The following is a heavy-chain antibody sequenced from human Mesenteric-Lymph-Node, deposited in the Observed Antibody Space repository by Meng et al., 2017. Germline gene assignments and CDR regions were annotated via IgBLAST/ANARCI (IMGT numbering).Heavy chain of an antibody. CDR3: AREERSGVVVAAISPNDAFDI. CDR2: ISAYNGNT. Sequence: ASVKVSCKASGYTFTSYGISWVRQAPGQGLEWMGWISAYNGNTNYAQKLQGRVTMTTDTSTSTAYMELRSLRSEDTTVYYCAREERSGVVVAAISPNDAFDIWGQGTMVTVSS. J-gene: IGHJ3*02. V-gene: IGHV1-18*01. D-gene: IGHD2-15*01. CDR1: GYTFTSYG.